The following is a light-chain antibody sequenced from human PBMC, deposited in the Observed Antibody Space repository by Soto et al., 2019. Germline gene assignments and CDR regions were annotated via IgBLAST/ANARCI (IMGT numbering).Light chain of an antibody. Sequence: QSALTQPRSVSGSTGLSVTISCTGASSDVVSWYQQHPGKAPKLIIYYVSQRPSGVPDRFSGSKSGNTASLTISGLQAEDEPDYYCCSSAGGFTWVFGGGTKLTVL. CDR3: CSSAGGFTWV. CDR1: SSDV. J-gene: IGLJ3*02. CDR2: YVS. V-gene: IGLV2-11*01.